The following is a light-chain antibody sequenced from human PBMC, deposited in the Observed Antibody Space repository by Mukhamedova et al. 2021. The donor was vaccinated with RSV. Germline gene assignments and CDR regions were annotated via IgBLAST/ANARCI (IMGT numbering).Light chain of an antibody. CDR2: DAS. J-gene: IGKJ4*01. V-gene: IGKV1-33*01. Sequence: VTITCQASEDITNFLNWYQQKPGKAPKLLMFDASNLETGVSSRFSGSGSGTHFTITISNLQPEDIATYYCQHYDELPLTFGGGTK. CDR3: QHYDELPLT. CDR1: EDITNF.